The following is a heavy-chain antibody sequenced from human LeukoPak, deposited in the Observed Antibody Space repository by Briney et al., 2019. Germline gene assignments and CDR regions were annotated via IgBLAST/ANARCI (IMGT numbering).Heavy chain of an antibody. CDR3: AREPGGVGDPPDTYAFDY. D-gene: IGHD3-16*01. J-gene: IGHJ4*02. CDR2: IYYSGST. Sequence: SETLSLTCTVSGGSISSYYWSWIRQPPGKGLEWIGYIYYSGSTNYNPSLKSRVTISVDTSKNQFSLKLSSVTAADTAVYYCAREPGGVGDPPDTYAFDYWGQGTLVTVSS. CDR1: GGSISSYY. V-gene: IGHV4-59*01.